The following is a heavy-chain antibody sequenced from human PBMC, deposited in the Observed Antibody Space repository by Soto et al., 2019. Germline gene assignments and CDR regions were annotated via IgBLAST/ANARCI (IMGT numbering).Heavy chain of an antibody. Sequence: GGSLRLSCAASGFTFSSYAMSWVRQAPGKGLERVSAISGSGGSTYYADSVKGRFTISRDNSKNTLYLQMNSLRAEDTAVYYCAKGTGPNYYYYMDVWGKGTTVTVSS. J-gene: IGHJ6*03. CDR1: GFTFSSYA. V-gene: IGHV3-23*01. CDR3: AKGTGPNYYYYMDV. CDR2: ISGSGGST.